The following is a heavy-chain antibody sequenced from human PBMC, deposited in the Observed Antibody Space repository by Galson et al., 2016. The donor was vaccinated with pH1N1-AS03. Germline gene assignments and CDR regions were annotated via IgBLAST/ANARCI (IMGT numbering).Heavy chain of an antibody. V-gene: IGHV1-18*04. Sequence: SCKASGYTFPNFGMSWVRQAPGQGLEWMGWISPYNGNTQYAQRLEGRVTMTTDTSTNTAYLELRSLTYDDTAVYYCARAAPFDPWGHGTLVIVSS. J-gene: IGHJ5*02. D-gene: IGHD2-15*01. CDR2: ISPYNGNT. CDR3: ARAAPFDP. CDR1: GYTFPNFG.